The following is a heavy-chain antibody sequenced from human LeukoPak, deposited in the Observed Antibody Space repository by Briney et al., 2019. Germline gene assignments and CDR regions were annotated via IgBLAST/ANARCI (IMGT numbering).Heavy chain of an antibody. V-gene: IGHV3-21*01. D-gene: IGHD6-19*01. CDR1: GFTFSSYS. CDR2: IVSSSSYI. J-gene: IGHJ4*02. CDR3: ARSEQWLDFDY. Sequence: GGSLRLSCAASGFTFSSYSMNWVRQAPGKGLEWVSSIVSSSSYIYYADSVKGRFTISRDNAKNSLYLQMNSLRAEDTAVYYCARSEQWLDFDYWGQGTLVTVSS.